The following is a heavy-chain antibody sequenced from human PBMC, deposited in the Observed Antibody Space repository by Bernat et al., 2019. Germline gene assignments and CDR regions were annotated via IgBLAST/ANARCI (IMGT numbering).Heavy chain of an antibody. CDR3: ARDPVAAVGTAFDI. CDR2: IYHNGNI. V-gene: IGHV4-4*02. CDR1: GDSISSSAW. J-gene: IGHJ3*02. D-gene: IGHD6-13*01. Sequence: QVQLQESGPQLVKPSGTLSLTCVVSGDSISSSAWWSWVRQPPGKGLEWIAEIYHNGNINYNPSLRRRVTISIDKSKNQISLRLSSVTAADTAVYYCARDPVAAVGTAFDIWGQGTMVTVSS.